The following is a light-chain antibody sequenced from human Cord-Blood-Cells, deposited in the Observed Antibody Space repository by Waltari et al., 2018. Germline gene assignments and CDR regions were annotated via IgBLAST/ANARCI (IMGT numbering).Light chain of an antibody. Sequence: QSALTQPASVSGSPGQSITISCPGTSSDVGSYNLVSWYQQHPGKAPNLMIYEVSKRPSGVSNRFSGSKSGNTASLTISGLQAEDEADYYCCSYAGSSTFYVFGTGTKVTVL. CDR2: EVS. J-gene: IGLJ1*01. V-gene: IGLV2-23*02. CDR3: CSYAGSSTFYV. CDR1: SSDVGSYNL.